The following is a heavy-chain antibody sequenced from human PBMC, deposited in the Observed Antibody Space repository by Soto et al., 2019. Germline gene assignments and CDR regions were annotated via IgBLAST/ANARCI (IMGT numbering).Heavy chain of an antibody. V-gene: IGHV4-34*01. CDR3: ARREVTVATYILLSYNWFDP. D-gene: IGHD4-17*01. CDR2: INHSGST. Sequence: SETLSLTCAVYGGSFSGCYWSWIRQPPGKGLEWIGEINHSGSTNYNPSLKSRVTISVDTSKNQFSLKLSSVTAADTAVYYCARREVTVATYILLSYNWFDPWGQGTLVTVSS. CDR1: GGSFSGCY. J-gene: IGHJ5*02.